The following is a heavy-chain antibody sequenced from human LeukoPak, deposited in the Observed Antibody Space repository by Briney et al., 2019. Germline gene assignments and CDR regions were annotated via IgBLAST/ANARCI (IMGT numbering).Heavy chain of an antibody. Sequence: SETLSLTCAVYGGSFSGYYWSWIRQPPGKGLEWIGEINHSGSTNYNPSLKSRVTISVDTSKNQFSLKLSSMTAADTAVYYCARGDFNVAAFRRVYFDYWGQGTLVTVSS. CDR3: ARGDFNVAAFRRVYFDY. V-gene: IGHV4-34*01. CDR1: GGSFSGYY. J-gene: IGHJ4*02. CDR2: INHSGST. D-gene: IGHD2-15*01.